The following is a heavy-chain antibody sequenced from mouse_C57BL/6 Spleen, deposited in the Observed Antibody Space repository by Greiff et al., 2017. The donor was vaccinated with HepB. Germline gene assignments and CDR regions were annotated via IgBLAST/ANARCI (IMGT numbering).Heavy chain of an antibody. CDR3: ARRLLWYFDV. Sequence: QVQLQQPGAELVKPGASVKMSCKASGYTFTSYWITWVKQRPGQGLEWIGDICPGSGSTNYNEKFKSKATLTVDTSSSTAYMQLSSLTSEDSAVYYCARRLLWYFDVWGTGTTVTVSS. J-gene: IGHJ1*03. CDR1: GYTFTSYW. V-gene: IGHV1-55*01. D-gene: IGHD3-2*02. CDR2: ICPGSGST.